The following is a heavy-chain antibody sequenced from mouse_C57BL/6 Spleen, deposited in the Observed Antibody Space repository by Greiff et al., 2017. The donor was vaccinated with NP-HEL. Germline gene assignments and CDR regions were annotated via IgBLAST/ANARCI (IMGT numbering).Heavy chain of an antibody. Sequence: QVQLQQPGAELVMPGASVKLSCKASGYTFTSYWMHWVKQRPGQGLEWIGEIDPSDSYTNYNQKFKGKSTLTVDKSSSTAYRQLSSLTSEDSAVYYCARGEKGASYYAMDYWGQGTSVTVSS. CDR1: GYTFTSYW. D-gene: IGHD3-1*01. J-gene: IGHJ4*01. V-gene: IGHV1-69*01. CDR3: ARGEKGASYYAMDY. CDR2: IDPSDSYT.